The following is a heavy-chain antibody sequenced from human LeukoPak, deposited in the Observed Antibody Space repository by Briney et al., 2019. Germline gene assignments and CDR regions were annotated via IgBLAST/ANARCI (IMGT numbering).Heavy chain of an antibody. J-gene: IGHJ5*02. D-gene: IGHD3-22*01. V-gene: IGHV4-34*01. CDR3: ARQLNYSDIRGYPLKTWFDP. CDR2: IYYSGST. Sequence: PSETLSLTCAVYGGSFSGYYWSWIRQPPGKGLEWIGSIYYSGSTYYNPSLKSRVTISVDTSKNQFSLKLSSVTAADTAVYYCARQLNYSDIRGYPLKTWFDPWGQGTLVTVSS. CDR1: GGSFSGYY.